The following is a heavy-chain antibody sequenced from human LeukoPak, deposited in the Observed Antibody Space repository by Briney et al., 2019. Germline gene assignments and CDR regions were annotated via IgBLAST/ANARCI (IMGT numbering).Heavy chain of an antibody. CDR3: ASMDNWNAQVDY. CDR1: GGSISSYY. Sequence: LETLSLTCTVSGGSISSYYWSWIRQPAGKGLEWIGRIYTSGSTNYNPSLKSRVTMSVDTSKNQFSLKLSSVTAADTAVYYCASMDNWNAQVDYWGQGTLVTVSS. CDR2: IYTSGST. D-gene: IGHD1-20*01. J-gene: IGHJ4*02. V-gene: IGHV4-4*07.